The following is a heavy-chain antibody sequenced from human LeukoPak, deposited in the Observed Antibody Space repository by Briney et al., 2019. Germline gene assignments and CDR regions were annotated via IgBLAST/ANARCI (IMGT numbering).Heavy chain of an antibody. CDR3: AKDRIYADGLWDFDY. J-gene: IGHJ4*02. Sequence: GGSLRLSCVGSGFTFDTYEMSWVRQAPGKGLEWVSAISDSVTSTYYADSVKGRFTISRDNSKNTPYLQMNSLRADDTAVYYCAKDRIYADGLWDFDYWGQGTLVTVSS. V-gene: IGHV3-23*01. CDR1: GFTFDTYE. CDR2: ISDSVTST. D-gene: IGHD3-10*01.